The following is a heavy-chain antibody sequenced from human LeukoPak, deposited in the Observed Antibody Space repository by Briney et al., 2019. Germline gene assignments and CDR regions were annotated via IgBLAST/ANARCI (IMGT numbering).Heavy chain of an antibody. CDR2: ISISGST. D-gene: IGHD6-13*01. J-gene: IGHJ4*02. V-gene: IGHV4-4*07. Sequence: SETLSLSCTVSGDSISSCYWSWIRQPAGKGLEWIGRISISGSTNYNPSLKSRVTISVDKSKNQFSLKLTSVTAADTAVYYCARDRDSSNWYTDYWGQGTLVTVSS. CDR3: ARDRDSSNWYTDY. CDR1: GDSISSCY.